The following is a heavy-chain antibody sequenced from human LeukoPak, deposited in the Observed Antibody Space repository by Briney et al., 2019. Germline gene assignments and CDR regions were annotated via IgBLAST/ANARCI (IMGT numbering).Heavy chain of an antibody. Sequence: GGSLRLSCAASGFTVSSNYMSWVRQAPGKGLEWVSVIYSGGSTYYADSVKGRFTISRDNTKNTLYLQMNSLRAEDTAVYYCARDLYLRSLGGWSQGTLATVSS. CDR3: ARDLYLRSLGG. V-gene: IGHV3-66*01. CDR2: IYSGGST. D-gene: IGHD5/OR15-5a*01. CDR1: GFTVSSNY. J-gene: IGHJ4*02.